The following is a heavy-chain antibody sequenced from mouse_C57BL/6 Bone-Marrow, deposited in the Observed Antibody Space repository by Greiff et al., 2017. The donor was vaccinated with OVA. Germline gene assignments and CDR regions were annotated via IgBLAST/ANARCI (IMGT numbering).Heavy chain of an antibody. D-gene: IGHD2-3*01. V-gene: IGHV1-82*01. CDR3: TKEGYYFYYFDY. J-gene: IGHJ2*01. CDR1: GYAFSSSW. Sequence: QVQLQQSGPELVKPGASVKISCKASGYAFSSSWMNWVKQRPGKGLEWIGRIYPGDGDTTYNGKFKGKATLTADKSSSTAYMQLRSLTSEDSAVYFCTKEGYYFYYFDYWGQSTTLTVAS. CDR2: IYPGDGDT.